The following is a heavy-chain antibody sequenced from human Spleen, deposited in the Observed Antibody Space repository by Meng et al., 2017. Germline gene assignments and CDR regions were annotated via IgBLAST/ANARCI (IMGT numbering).Heavy chain of an antibody. CDR2: IGHSGIT. J-gene: IGHJ5*02. CDR1: GGSISTSGYY. D-gene: IGHD6-19*01. Sequence: QPQLQESGPGLVKPSEALSLTCSVSGGSISTSGYYWGWIRQPPGKGLEWIGSIGHSGITYYTPSLKSRVTVSIDMSKSQFSLKLTSATAADTAVYYCVRSSGWVRTGFDPWGQGTLVTVSS. CDR3: VRSSGWVRTGFDP. V-gene: IGHV4-39*01.